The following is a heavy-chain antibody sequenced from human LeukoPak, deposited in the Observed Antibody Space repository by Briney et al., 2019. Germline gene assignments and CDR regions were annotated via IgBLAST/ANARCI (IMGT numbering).Heavy chain of an antibody. Sequence: ASVTDSCTPCEGTFINYAISWVGQAPAQGREWMASIILILRIANYAQKFQGRVTITADKSTSTVYMELSSLRSEDTAVYYCARSSRCSGGSCYWGSPYYYYGMDVWGQGTRVTVSS. V-gene: IGHV1-69*04. CDR3: ARSSRCSGGSCYWGSPYYYYGMDV. J-gene: IGHJ6*02. CDR2: IILILRIA. D-gene: IGHD2-15*01. CDR1: EGTFINYA.